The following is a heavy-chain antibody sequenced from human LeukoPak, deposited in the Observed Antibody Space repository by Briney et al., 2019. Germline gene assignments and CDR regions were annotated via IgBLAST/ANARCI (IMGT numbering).Heavy chain of an antibody. V-gene: IGHV1-46*01. CDR3: ARAYSNHIDY. Sequence: ASVKVSCKASGYTFTSYGISWVRQAPGQGLEWMGIINPSDGTTSYAQKFQGRVTMTRDTSTSTVYMELSSLRFEDTAVYHCARAYSNHIDYWGQGTLVTVSS. D-gene: IGHD4-11*01. J-gene: IGHJ4*02. CDR2: INPSDGTT. CDR1: GYTFTSYG.